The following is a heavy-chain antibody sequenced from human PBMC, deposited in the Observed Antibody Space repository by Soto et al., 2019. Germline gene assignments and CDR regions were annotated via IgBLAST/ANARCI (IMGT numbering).Heavy chain of an antibody. V-gene: IGHV3-21*01. Sequence: GGSLRLSCAASGFTFSSYSMNWVRQAPGKGLEWVSSISSSSSYIYYADSVKGRFTISRDNAKNSLYLQMNSLRAEDTAVYYCARAGEYSSSSFDYWGQGTLVTVSS. J-gene: IGHJ4*02. CDR2: ISSSSSYI. CDR3: ARAGEYSSSSFDY. CDR1: GFTFSSYS. D-gene: IGHD6-6*01.